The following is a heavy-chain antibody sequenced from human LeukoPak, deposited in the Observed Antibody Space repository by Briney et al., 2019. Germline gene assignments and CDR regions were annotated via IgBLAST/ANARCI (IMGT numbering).Heavy chain of an antibody. CDR3: ARQSGDQSSAWYFDA. V-gene: IGHV4-39*01. Sequence: SETLSLTCTVSGGSLRSSGHWWVWIRQPPGKGLEWIGSIHYSGKVYYNPSLKSRVTTSADTSTDQFSLRLSSATAADTAIYYCARQSGDQSSAWYFDAWGQGTLVTVSS. CDR1: GGSLRSSGHW. CDR2: IHYSGKV. J-gene: IGHJ4*02. D-gene: IGHD6-19*01.